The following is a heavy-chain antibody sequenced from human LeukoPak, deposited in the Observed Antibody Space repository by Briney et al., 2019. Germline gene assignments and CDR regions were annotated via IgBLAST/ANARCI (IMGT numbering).Heavy chain of an antibody. Sequence: ASVKVSCKASGGTFISYAISWVRQAPGQGLEWMGGIIPIFGTANYAQKFQGRVTITTDESTSTAYMELSSLRSEDTAVYYCARRLYYDFWSGFDYWGQGTLVTVSS. J-gene: IGHJ4*02. CDR3: ARRLYYDFWSGFDY. D-gene: IGHD3-3*01. V-gene: IGHV1-69*05. CDR1: GGTFISYA. CDR2: IIPIFGTA.